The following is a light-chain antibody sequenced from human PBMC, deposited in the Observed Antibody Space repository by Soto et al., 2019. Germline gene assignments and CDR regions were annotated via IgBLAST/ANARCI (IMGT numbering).Light chain of an antibody. CDR3: QQYNSYSLT. CDR2: DAS. CDR1: QSISSW. J-gene: IGKJ4*01. Sequence: DIQMTQSPSTLSASVGDRVTITCRASQSISSWLAWYQQKTGKAPKLLIYDASSLESGVPSRFRGSGSGTEFTLTISRLQPDDFATYYCQQYNSYSLTFGGGTKVDIK. V-gene: IGKV1-5*01.